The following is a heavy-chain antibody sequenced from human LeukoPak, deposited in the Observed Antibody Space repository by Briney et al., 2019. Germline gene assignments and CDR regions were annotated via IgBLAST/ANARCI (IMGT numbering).Heavy chain of an antibody. CDR2: ISNTGIT. D-gene: IGHD1-14*01. V-gene: IGHV4-61*02. Sequence: SETLSLTCTVSGDSISSGDYYWSWIRQPAGKGLEWIGRISNTGITNYNPSLKSRLIMSVDTSKSQFSLILTSVTAADTAVYYCAKGRKGGRGDAYHVWGQGTRVTVSS. J-gene: IGHJ3*01. CDR3: AKGRKGGRGDAYHV. CDR1: GDSISSGDYY.